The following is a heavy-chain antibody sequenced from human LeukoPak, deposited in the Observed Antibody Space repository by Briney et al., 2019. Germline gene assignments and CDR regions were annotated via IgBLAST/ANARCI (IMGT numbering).Heavy chain of an antibody. Sequence: SQTLSLTCTVSGGSISSHSWSWIRQPPGKGLEWIGYIYYSGSTNYNPSLKSRVTISVDTSKNQFSLKLSSVTAADTAVYYCARDRRYSGTGRWFDPWGQGTLVTVSS. CDR1: GGSISSHS. J-gene: IGHJ5*02. V-gene: IGHV4-59*11. CDR2: IYYSGST. CDR3: ARDRRYSGTGRWFDP. D-gene: IGHD1-7*01.